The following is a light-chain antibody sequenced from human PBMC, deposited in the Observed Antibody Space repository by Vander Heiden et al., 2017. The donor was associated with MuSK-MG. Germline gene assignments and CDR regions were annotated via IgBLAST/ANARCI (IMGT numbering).Light chain of an antibody. V-gene: IGLV7-43*01. CDR1: TGAVTSGYS. CDR3: LLYYGGSQLGV. J-gene: IGLJ2*01. Sequence: QTVLTQEPSLTVSPGGTVTPTCASSTGAVTSGYSPNWFQQRPGQAPRALMYSASNKHSWTPARFSGSLLGGKAALTLSGAQPEDEADYYCLLYYGGSQLGVFGGGTKLTVL. CDR2: SAS.